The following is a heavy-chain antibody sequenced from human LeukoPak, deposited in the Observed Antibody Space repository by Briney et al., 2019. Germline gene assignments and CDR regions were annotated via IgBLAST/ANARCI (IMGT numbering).Heavy chain of an antibody. CDR3: ANRRGTAMVYDY. J-gene: IGHJ4*02. Sequence: GGSLRLSCAASGFTFSNYWMHWVRQAPGKGLVWVSRIHTDGISTTYADSVKGRFTISRDNSKNTLYLQMSSLRAEDTAVYYCANRRGTAMVYDYWGQGTQVTVSS. D-gene: IGHD5-18*01. V-gene: IGHV3-74*01. CDR2: IHTDGIST. CDR1: GFTFSNYW.